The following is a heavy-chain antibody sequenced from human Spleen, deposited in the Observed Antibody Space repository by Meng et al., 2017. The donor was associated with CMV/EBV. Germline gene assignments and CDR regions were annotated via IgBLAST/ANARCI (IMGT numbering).Heavy chain of an antibody. CDR2: IWYDGSSQ. CDR1: GFTFNAFA. J-gene: IGHJ6*02. D-gene: IGHD5-18*01. CDR3: AKDLSPSIQLWFYGMDV. V-gene: IGHV3-33*06. Sequence: GESLKISCAASGFTFNAFAMHWVRQAPGMGLEWVALIWYDGSSQYYADSVKGRFTISRDNSKNTLYLQMSSLRAEDTAVYYCAKDLSPSIQLWFYGMDVWGQGTTVTVSS.